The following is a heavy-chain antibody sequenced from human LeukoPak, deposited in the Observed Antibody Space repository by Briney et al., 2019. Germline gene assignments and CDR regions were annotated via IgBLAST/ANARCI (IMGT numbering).Heavy chain of an antibody. CDR2: IYYSGTT. J-gene: IGHJ4*02. CDR1: GGSISSSDYY. D-gene: IGHD2-2*01. V-gene: IGHV4-39*01. Sequence: SETLSLTCTVSGGSISSSDYYWGWIRQPPGKGLEWIASIYYSGTTHYNPSHQSRVTMSVDTSKNQFSLKLSSVTAADTAVYYCARAAYVVPAAIPYWGQGTLVTVSS. CDR3: ARAAYVVPAAIPY.